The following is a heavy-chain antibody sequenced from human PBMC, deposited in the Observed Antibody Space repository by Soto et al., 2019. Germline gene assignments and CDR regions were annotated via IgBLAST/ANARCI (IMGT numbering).Heavy chain of an antibody. Sequence: QVQLVESGGGVVQPGRSLRLSCAASGFTFSSYGMHWVRQAPGKGLEWVAVIWFDGSYKYYADSVTGRFTISRDNSKNTLYLQMNSLRAEDTAVYYCARAPRAYCGGDCHVMNVWGQGTTVTVSS. V-gene: IGHV3-33*01. CDR3: ARAPRAYCGGDCHVMNV. D-gene: IGHD2-21*02. CDR1: GFTFSSYG. CDR2: IWFDGSYK. J-gene: IGHJ6*02.